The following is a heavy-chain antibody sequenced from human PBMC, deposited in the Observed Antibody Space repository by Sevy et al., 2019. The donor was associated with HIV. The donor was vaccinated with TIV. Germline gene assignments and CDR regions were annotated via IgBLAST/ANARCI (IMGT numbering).Heavy chain of an antibody. V-gene: IGHV3-7*03. Sequence: GGSLRLSCAASEFTFSGYWMNWLRQAPGKGLEWVANIRQDGSEKYYVDSVKGRFTISRDNAKNSLFLQMNSLRADDTAVYYCVREYEGGTAAAGGAFDYWGQGTLVTVSS. J-gene: IGHJ4*02. D-gene: IGHD6-13*01. CDR1: EFTFSGYW. CDR2: IRQDGSEK. CDR3: VREYEGGTAAAGGAFDY.